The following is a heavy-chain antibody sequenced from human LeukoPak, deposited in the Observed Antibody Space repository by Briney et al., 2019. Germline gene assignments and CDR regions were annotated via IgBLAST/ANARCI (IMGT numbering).Heavy chain of an antibody. CDR2: IYDSGST. V-gene: IGHV4-59*01. CDR1: GDSISSYY. J-gene: IGHJ4*02. Sequence: PSETLSLTCTVSGDSISSYYWSWFRQPPGKGLEWIGYIYDSGSTNYNPSLKSRVTMAVDTSKNQFSLKLSSVTDADTAVYYCARGYSSSWYYFDYWGQGTLVTVTS. D-gene: IGHD6-13*01. CDR3: ARGYSSSWYYFDY.